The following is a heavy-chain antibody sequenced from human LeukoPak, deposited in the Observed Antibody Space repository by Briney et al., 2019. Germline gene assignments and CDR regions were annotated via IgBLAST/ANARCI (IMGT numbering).Heavy chain of an antibody. CDR1: GGSITSNY. CDR2: IYYSGTT. V-gene: IGHV4-59*01. J-gene: IGHJ4*02. CDR3: TRARYSGYVIDY. Sequence: SETLSLTCTVSGGSITSNYWSWIRQPPGKGLEWIGHIYYSGTTNCNPSLKSRVTMSVDTSKNQFSLKLSSVTAADTAVYYCTRARYSGYVIDYWGQGTLVTVSS. D-gene: IGHD5-12*01.